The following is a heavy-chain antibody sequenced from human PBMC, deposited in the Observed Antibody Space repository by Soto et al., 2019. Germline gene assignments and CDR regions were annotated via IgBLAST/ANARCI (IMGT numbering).Heavy chain of an antibody. CDR3: AKGASTTVFAFNDY. Sequence: EVQLVESGGGLVQPGRSLRLSCAASGFTFDDYAMHWVRQGPGKGLEWVSSISWNSGNLGYADSVKGRFTISRDNAKNSLSLQMNSLRAEDTALYYCAKGASTTVFAFNDYWGQGTLVTVSS. CDR2: ISWNSGNL. V-gene: IGHV3-9*01. J-gene: IGHJ4*02. D-gene: IGHD4-17*01. CDR1: GFTFDDYA.